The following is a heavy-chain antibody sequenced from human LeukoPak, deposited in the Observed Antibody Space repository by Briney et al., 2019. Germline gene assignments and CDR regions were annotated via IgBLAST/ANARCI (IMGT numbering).Heavy chain of an antibody. Sequence: PSETLSLTCTVSGGSISSSSYYWGWIRQPPGKELEWIGSIYYSGSTYYNPSLKSRVTISVDTSKNQFSLKLSSVTAADTAVYYCARHPHYGSGSYRNYNWFYPWGQGTLVTVSS. J-gene: IGHJ5*02. CDR2: IYYSGST. CDR1: GGSISSSSYY. CDR3: ARHPHYGSGSYRNYNWFYP. V-gene: IGHV4-39*01. D-gene: IGHD3-10*01.